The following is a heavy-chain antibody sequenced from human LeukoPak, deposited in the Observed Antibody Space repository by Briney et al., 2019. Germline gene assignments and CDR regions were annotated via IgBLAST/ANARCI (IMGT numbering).Heavy chain of an antibody. D-gene: IGHD6-19*01. CDR3: AHSGKWLVPSFDS. Sequence: GSLRLSCAASGFTFSSYAMSSVRQAPGKGLEWVSAMSGSGGSTYYADSVKGRFTISRDNSTNTLYLQLNSLRADDTAVYYCAHSGKWLVPSFDSWGQGTLVTVSS. CDR2: MSGSGGST. V-gene: IGHV3-23*01. J-gene: IGHJ4*02. CDR1: GFTFSSYA.